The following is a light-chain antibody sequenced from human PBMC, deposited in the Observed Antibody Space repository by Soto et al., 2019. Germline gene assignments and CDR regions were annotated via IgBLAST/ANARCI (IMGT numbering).Light chain of an antibody. J-gene: IGLJ2*01. Sequence: QSVLTQPASVSGSPGQSITISCTGTSSDVGDYKYVSWYQHHPGKAPKLMIFEVSNRPSGVSIRFSGSKSGNTPSLTISGLQAEDEADYYCSSYATNTTEVVFGGGTKLTVL. CDR2: EVS. CDR3: SSYATNTTEVV. CDR1: SSDVGDYKY. V-gene: IGLV2-14*01.